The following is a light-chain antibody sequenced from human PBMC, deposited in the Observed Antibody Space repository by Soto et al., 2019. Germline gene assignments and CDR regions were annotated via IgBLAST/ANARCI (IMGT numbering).Light chain of an antibody. V-gene: IGLV2-14*01. J-gene: IGLJ2*01. Sequence: QSVLTQPASVSGSPGQSITISCTGTSSDVGGYKFVSWFQQYPDKAPKLMIYEVSHRPSGISNRFSGSKSGNTASLTISGLQAEDEADYYCSSYTTSTTPVVFGGGTKLTVL. CDR3: SSYTTSTTPVV. CDR1: SSDVGGYKF. CDR2: EVS.